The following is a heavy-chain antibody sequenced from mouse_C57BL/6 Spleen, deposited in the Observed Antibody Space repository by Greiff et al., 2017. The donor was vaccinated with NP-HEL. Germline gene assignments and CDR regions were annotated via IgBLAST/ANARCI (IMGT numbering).Heavy chain of an antibody. D-gene: IGHD1-1*01. V-gene: IGHV8-12*01. CDR1: GFSLSTSGMG. CDR2: IYWDDDK. Sequence: QVTLKESGPGILQSSQTLSLTCSFSGFSLSTSGMGVSWIRQPSGKGPEWLAHIYWDDDKRYNPSLKSRLTISKDTSRNQVFLKITSVDTADTATYYCARITTVVATRWYFDVWGTGTTVTVSS. CDR3: ARITTVVATRWYFDV. J-gene: IGHJ1*03.